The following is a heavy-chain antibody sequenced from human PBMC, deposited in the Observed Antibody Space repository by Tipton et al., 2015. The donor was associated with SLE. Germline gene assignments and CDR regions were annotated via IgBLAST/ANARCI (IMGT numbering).Heavy chain of an antibody. CDR3: ARAMTYYYDSSYFDY. Sequence: SLRLSCAASGFTFSSYAMSWVRQAPGKGLEWVANIKQDGSEKYYVDSVKGRFTISRDNAKNSLYLQMNSLRAEDTAVYYCARAMTYYYDSSYFDYWGQGTLVTVSS. V-gene: IGHV3-7*03. D-gene: IGHD3-22*01. CDR2: IKQDGSEK. CDR1: GFTFSSYA. J-gene: IGHJ4*02.